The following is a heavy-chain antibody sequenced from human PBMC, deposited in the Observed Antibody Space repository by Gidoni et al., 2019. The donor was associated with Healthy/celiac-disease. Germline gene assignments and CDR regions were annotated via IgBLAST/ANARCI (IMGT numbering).Heavy chain of an antibody. V-gene: IGHV4-34*01. Sequence: QVQLQQWGAGLLKPSETLSLTCAVYGGSFSGYYWSWIHQPPGKGLEWIGEINHSGSTNYNPSLKSRVTISVDTSKNQFSLKLSSVTAADTAVYYCARVGQLWFPFDYWGQGTLVTVSS. CDR3: ARVGQLWFPFDY. J-gene: IGHJ4*02. CDR2: INHSGST. CDR1: GGSFSGYY. D-gene: IGHD5-18*01.